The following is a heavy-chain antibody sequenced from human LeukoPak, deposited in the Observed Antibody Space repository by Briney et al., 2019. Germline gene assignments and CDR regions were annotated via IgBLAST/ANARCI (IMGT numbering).Heavy chain of an antibody. J-gene: IGHJ4*02. CDR2: ISHDGDNK. CDR1: RFTFSSYA. Sequence: GGSLRLSCAASRFTFSSYAMHWVRQAPGKGLEWVAIISHDGDNKFYADSVKGRFIISRDNSKNTLYLQMNSLRAEDTAVYYCASTLPSDSSGYYYVGYFDYWGQGTLVTVSS. CDR3: ASTLPSDSSGYYYVGYFDY. D-gene: IGHD3-22*01. V-gene: IGHV3-30*17.